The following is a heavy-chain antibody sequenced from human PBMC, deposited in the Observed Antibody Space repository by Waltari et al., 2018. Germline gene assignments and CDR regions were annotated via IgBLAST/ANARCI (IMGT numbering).Heavy chain of an antibody. Sequence: QVQLQESGPGLVKPSQTLSLTCTVSGGSISSGDYYWSWIRQPPGKGLEWIGYIYYSGSTYYNPSLKSRVTISVDTSKNQFSLKLSSVTAADTAVYYCARVEGYCSGGSCYGQKGLDYWGQGTLVTLSS. D-gene: IGHD2-15*01. V-gene: IGHV4-30-4*08. J-gene: IGHJ4*02. CDR1: GGSISSGDYY. CDR2: IYYSGST. CDR3: ARVEGYCSGGSCYGQKGLDY.